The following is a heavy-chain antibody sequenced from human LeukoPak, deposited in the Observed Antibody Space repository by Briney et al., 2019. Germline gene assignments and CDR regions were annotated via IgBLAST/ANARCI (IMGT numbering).Heavy chain of an antibody. Sequence: GGSLRLSCAASGFTFSNAWMSWVRQAPGKGLEWVGRIKGKTDGGTTDYAAPVKGRFTISRDDSKNTLYLQMDSLRAEDTAVYYCARDDDSSSWVYYGMDVWGQGTTVTVSS. CDR2: IKGKTDGGTT. V-gene: IGHV3-15*01. J-gene: IGHJ6*02. D-gene: IGHD6-13*01. CDR1: GFTFSNAW. CDR3: ARDDDSSSWVYYGMDV.